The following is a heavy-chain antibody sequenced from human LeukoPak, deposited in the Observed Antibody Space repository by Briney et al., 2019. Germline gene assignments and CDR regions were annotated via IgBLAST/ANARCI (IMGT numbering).Heavy chain of an antibody. Sequence: PGRSLRLSCAASGFTFSSYAMHWVRQAPGKGLEWVAVISYDGSNKYYADSVKGRFSISRDNSKNTLYLQMNSLRAEDTAVYYCARVWGGTGTTPGLFDYWGQGTLVTVSS. CDR3: ARVWGGTGTTPGLFDY. CDR2: ISYDGSNK. D-gene: IGHD1-1*01. J-gene: IGHJ4*02. V-gene: IGHV3-30-3*01. CDR1: GFTFSSYA.